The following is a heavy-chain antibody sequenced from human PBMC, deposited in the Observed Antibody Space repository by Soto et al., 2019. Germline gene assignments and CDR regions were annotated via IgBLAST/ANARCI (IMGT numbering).Heavy chain of an antibody. Sequence: PGESLKISCQGSGYRFSTYWIHWVRQLPGKGLESVGIIYPADSDTRYSPSFQGQVTISADKTISTTYLQWSSLKASDTAMYFCARRYIAAHATAFDLWGQGTPVTVSS. V-gene: IGHV5-51*01. J-gene: IGHJ4*02. CDR2: IYPADSDT. CDR1: GYRFSTYW. D-gene: IGHD6-13*01. CDR3: ARRYIAAHATAFDL.